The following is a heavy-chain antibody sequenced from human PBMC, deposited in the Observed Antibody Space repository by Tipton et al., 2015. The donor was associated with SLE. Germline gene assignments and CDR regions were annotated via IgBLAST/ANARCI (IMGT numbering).Heavy chain of an antibody. D-gene: IGHD1-26*01. Sequence: GSLRLSCAASGFTFSSYWMHWVRRAPGKGLDWVSYINNDGSVTRYADSVKGRFTISRDKSKNTLYLEMNSLRLEDTAIYYCARESGNYFDYWGRGTLVTVSS. V-gene: IGHV3-74*01. CDR3: ARESGNYFDY. CDR1: GFTFSSYW. CDR2: INNDGSVT. J-gene: IGHJ4*02.